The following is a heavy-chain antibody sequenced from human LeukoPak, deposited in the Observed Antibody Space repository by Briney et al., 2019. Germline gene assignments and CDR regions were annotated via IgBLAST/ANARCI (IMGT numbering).Heavy chain of an antibody. V-gene: IGHV3-64*01. D-gene: IGHD2-21*01. J-gene: IGHJ1*01. Sequence: QPGGSLRISCAASGFTFSDYAMHWVRHAPGKGLEYVSDISSNGGKTYYANSVKGRFTISRDNSKNTLYLHMGSLRAEDMAVYYCARGPSPDCGGECYSRSAEYFQHWGQGTLVSVSS. CDR2: ISSNGGKT. CDR3: ARGPSPDCGGECYSRSAEYFQH. CDR1: GFTFSDYA.